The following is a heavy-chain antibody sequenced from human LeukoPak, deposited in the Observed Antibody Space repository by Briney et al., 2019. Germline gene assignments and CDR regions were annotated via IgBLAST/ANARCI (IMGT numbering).Heavy chain of an antibody. CDR1: GYSFTSYG. CDR2: ISTYDGNA. J-gene: IGHJ4*02. V-gene: IGHV1-18*01. Sequence: ASVKVSCKASGYSFTSYGITWVRQAPGQGLEWMGWISTYDGNANYAQKLQGRVTMTTDTSTITAYMELRSLRSDDTAVYYCARAPSGFTYGPGDHWGQGTLVTVSS. CDR3: ARAPSGFTYGPGDH. D-gene: IGHD5-18*01.